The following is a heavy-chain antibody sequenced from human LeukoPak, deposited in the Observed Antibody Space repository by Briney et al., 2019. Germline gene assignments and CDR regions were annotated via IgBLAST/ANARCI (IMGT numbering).Heavy chain of an antibody. CDR1: GFNFSNYV. Sequence: GGSLRLSCAASGFNFSNYVMHWVRQAPGKGLEWVSYISSTGSTIYYADSVKGRFTISRDNAKNSLYLQMNSLRAEDTAVYYCARDPYYSSSSRYDYWGQGTLVTVSS. J-gene: IGHJ4*02. D-gene: IGHD6-13*01. CDR3: ARDPYYSSSSRYDY. CDR2: ISSTGSTI. V-gene: IGHV3-48*01.